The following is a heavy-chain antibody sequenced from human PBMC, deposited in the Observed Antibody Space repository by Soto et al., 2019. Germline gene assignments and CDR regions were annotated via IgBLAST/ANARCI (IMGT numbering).Heavy chain of an antibody. CDR1: GGSISSSNW. J-gene: IGHJ6*02. CDR2: IYHSGST. CDR3: ARTGATVYYYYYGMEV. V-gene: IGHV4-4*02. Sequence: SETLSLTCAVSGGSISSSNWWSWVRQPPGKGLEWIGEIYHSGSTNYNPSLKSRVTISVDKSKNQFSLKLGSVTAADTAVYYCARTGATVYYYYYGMEVWGQGTTVTVSS. D-gene: IGHD1-26*01.